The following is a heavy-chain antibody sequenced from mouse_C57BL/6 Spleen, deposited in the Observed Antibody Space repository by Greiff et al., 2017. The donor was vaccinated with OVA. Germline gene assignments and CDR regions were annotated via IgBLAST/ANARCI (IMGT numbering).Heavy chain of an antibody. CDR2: IDPSDSYT. Sequence: QVQLKQPGAELVKPGASVKLSCKASGYTFTSYWMQWVKQRPGQGLEWIGEIDPSDSYTNYNQKFKGKATLTVDTSSSTAYMQLSSLTSEDSAVYYCARRDESYAMDYWGQGTSVTVSS. V-gene: IGHV1-50*01. CDR1: GYTFTSYW. J-gene: IGHJ4*01. CDR3: ARRDESYAMDY.